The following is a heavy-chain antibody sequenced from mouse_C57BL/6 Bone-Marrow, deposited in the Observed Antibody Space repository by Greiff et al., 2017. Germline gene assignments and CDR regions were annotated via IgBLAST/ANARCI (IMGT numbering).Heavy chain of an antibody. Sequence: QVQLQQSGAELVRPGTSVKVSCKASGYAFTNYLIEWVKQRPGQGLEWIGVINPGSGGTNYNEKFKGKATLTADKSSSTAYMQLSSLTSEDSAVYFCARLEMVTTEYYAMDYWGQGTSVTVSS. CDR3: ARLEMVTTEYYAMDY. V-gene: IGHV1-54*01. CDR1: GYAFTNYL. J-gene: IGHJ4*01. CDR2: INPGSGGT. D-gene: IGHD2-2*01.